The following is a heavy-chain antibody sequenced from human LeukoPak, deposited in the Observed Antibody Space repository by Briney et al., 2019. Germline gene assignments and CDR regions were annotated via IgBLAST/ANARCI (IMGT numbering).Heavy chain of an antibody. D-gene: IGHD3-9*01. V-gene: IGHV3-30*18. J-gene: IGHJ4*02. CDR1: GFTFDDYG. Sequence: GGSLRLSCAASGFTFDDYGMHWVRQAPGKGLEWVAVISSDGSYAYDADSVKGRFTISRDNSKNTLYLQMNSLRAEDTAVYYCAKGYHSSPISFLTEYWGQGTLVTVSS. CDR2: ISSDGSYA. CDR3: AKGYHSSPISFLTEY.